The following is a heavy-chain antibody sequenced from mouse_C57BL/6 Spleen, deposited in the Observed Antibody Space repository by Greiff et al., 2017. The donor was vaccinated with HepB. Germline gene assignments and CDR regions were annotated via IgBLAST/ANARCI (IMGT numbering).Heavy chain of an antibody. CDR3: ARGGNYGLGMAMDY. D-gene: IGHD1-1*01. CDR1: GFTFSSYA. CDR2: ISDGGSYT. V-gene: IGHV5-4*01. J-gene: IGHJ4*01. Sequence: EVQLQESGGGLVKPGGSLKLSCAASGFTFSSYAMSWVRQTPEKRLEWVATISDGGSYTYYPDNVKGRFTISRDNAKNNLYLQMSHLKSEDTAMYYCARGGNYGLGMAMDYWGQGTSVTVSS.